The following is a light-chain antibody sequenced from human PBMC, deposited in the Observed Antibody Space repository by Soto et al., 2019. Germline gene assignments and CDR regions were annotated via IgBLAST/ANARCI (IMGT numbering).Light chain of an antibody. J-gene: IGKJ3*01. V-gene: IGKV1-39*01. CDR2: AAS. CDR1: QSISSY. CDR3: QQFQNYPS. Sequence: DIQMTQSPSSLSASVGDRVTITCRASQSISSYLNWYHQKPGKAPKLLIYAASSLQSGVPSRFSGSGSGTDFTLTISSLQPEDFATYYCQQFQNYPSFGPGTKVDIK.